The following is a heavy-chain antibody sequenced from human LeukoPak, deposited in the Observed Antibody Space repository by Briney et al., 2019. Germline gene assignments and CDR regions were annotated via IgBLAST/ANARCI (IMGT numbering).Heavy chain of an antibody. D-gene: IGHD6-13*01. V-gene: IGHV3-21*01. J-gene: IGHJ4*02. Sequence: GGSLRLSCAASGFTFSNAWMNWVRQAPGKGLEWVSSISSSSSYIYYADSVRGRFTISRDNAKNSLYLQMNSLRAEDTAVYYCARERAAAGLDYWGQGTLVTVSS. CDR1: GFTFSNAW. CDR3: ARERAAAGLDY. CDR2: ISSSSSYI.